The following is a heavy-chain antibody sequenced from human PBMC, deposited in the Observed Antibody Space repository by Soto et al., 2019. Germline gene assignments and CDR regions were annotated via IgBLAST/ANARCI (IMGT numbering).Heavy chain of an antibody. D-gene: IGHD1-20*01. CDR1: GFTFSSHA. Sequence: PGRSLRLSCVASGFTFSSHAMSWVRQAAGNGLEWVSAISGSVGSTYYADSVKGRFTISTDNSKNTLYLQMNSLRAEDTSVYYCGKDFSGYNWNPPGPLDPWRQGTPVTVSS. CDR3: GKDFSGYNWNPPGPLDP. CDR2: ISGSVGST. J-gene: IGHJ5*01. V-gene: IGHV3-23*01.